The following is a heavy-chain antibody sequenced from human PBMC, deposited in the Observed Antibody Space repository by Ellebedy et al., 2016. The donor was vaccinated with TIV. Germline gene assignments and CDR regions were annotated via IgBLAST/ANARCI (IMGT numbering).Heavy chain of an antibody. J-gene: IGHJ6*02. Sequence: AASVKVSCKASGGTFSSYGISWARQAPGQGPEWMGGTIPIYGTAHYAQKFQGRVTITADESTSTVYMELSSLRSEDTAVYYCARSLRGSVVVIEDYYGMDVWGQGTTVTVSS. CDR2: TIPIYGTA. D-gene: IGHD2-15*01. CDR1: GGTFSSYG. V-gene: IGHV1-69*13. CDR3: ARSLRGSVVVIEDYYGMDV.